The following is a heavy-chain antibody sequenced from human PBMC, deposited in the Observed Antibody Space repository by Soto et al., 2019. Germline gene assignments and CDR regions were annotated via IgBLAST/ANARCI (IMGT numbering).Heavy chain of an antibody. J-gene: IGHJ6*02. CDR1: GYTFSSYD. CDR2: ISPYNGNT. CDR3: AREDRYYGMDV. V-gene: IGHV1-18*01. Sequence: QGQLVQSGAEVKKPGASVKVSCKTAGYTFSSYDIGWVRQAPGQGLEWMGWISPYNGNTNYAQKFQGRVTMTTDISTKTAYMELRSLRSDDTALYYCAREDRYYGMDVWGQGTTVTVSS. D-gene: IGHD2-15*01.